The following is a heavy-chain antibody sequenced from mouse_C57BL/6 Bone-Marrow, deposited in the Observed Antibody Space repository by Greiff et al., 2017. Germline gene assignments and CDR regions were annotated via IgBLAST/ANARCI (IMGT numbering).Heavy chain of an antibody. V-gene: IGHV5-4*01. D-gene: IGHD2-4*01. CDR3: ARDQDDYVVQFAY. J-gene: IGHJ3*01. CDR1: GFTFSSYA. CDR2: ISDGGSYT. Sequence: EVQLVESGGGLVKPGGSLKLSCAASGFTFSSYAMSWVRQTPEKRLEWVATISDGGSYTYYPDNVKGRFTISRDNAKNNLYLQMSHLKSEDTAMYYCARDQDDYVVQFAYWGQGTLVTVSA.